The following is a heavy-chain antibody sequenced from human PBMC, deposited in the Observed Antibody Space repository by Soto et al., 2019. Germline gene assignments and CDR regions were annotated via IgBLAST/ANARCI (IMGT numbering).Heavy chain of an antibody. J-gene: IGHJ4*02. CDR3: ARDSPLRYLGPTRPRALDY. V-gene: IGHV4-31*03. Sequence: PSETLSLTCTVSGGSISSGGYYWSWIRQHPGKGLEWIGYIYYSGSTYYNPSLKSRVTISVDTSKNQFSLKLSSVTAADTAVYYCARDSPLRYLGPTRPRALDYWGQGTLVTVSS. CDR1: GGSISSGGYY. D-gene: IGHD3-9*01. CDR2: IYYSGST.